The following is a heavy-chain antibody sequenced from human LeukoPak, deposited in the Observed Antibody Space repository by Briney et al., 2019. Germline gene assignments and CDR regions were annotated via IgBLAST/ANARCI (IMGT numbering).Heavy chain of an antibody. Sequence: ASVKVSCKASGGTFSSYAISWVRQAPGQGLEWMGRIIPIFGIANYAQKFQGRVMITADKSTSTAYMELSSLRSEDTAVYYCARENYSSSWANWFDPWGQGTLVSVSP. CDR2: IIPIFGIA. CDR1: GGTFSSYA. CDR3: ARENYSSSWANWFDP. D-gene: IGHD6-13*01. V-gene: IGHV1-69*04. J-gene: IGHJ5*02.